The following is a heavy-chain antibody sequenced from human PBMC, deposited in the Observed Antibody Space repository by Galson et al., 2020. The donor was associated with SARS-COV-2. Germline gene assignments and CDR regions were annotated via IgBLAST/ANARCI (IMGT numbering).Heavy chain of an antibody. CDR1: GFTFSSYW. CDR2: IYREGSST. V-gene: IGHV3-74*01. J-gene: IGHJ4*02. D-gene: IGHD1-1*01. Sequence: ALHGESLKLSCAVSGFTFSSYWMHWVRQAPGKGLVWVSRIYREGSSTSYADSVKGRFTISGDNTKNTLYLQMNSLRAEDTAVYYCARGVMWNDYFDYWGQGTLVTVSS. CDR3: ARGVMWNDYFDY.